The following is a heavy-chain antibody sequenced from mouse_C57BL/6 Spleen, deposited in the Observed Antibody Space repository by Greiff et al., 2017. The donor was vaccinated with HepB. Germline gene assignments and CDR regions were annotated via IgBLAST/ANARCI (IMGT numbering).Heavy chain of an antibody. CDR1: GYSITSGYD. CDR3: ARDGVDDNYALWYFDV. V-gene: IGHV3-1*01. D-gene: IGHD2-1*01. J-gene: IGHJ1*03. Sequence: VQLKESGPGMVKPSQSLSLTCTVTGYSITSGYDWHWIRHFPGNKLEWMGYISYSGSTNYNPSLKSRISITHDTSKNHFFLKLNSVTTEDTATYYCARDGVDDNYALWYFDVWGTGTTVTVSS. CDR2: ISYSGST.